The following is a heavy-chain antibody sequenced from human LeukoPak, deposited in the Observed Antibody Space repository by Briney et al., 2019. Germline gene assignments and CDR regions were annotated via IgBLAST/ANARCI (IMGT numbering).Heavy chain of an antibody. CDR3: ASGGTGARKFYSDPFHH. D-gene: IGHD2-15*01. CDR1: GFIVSSNY. CDR2: LYSAGST. V-gene: IGHV3-53*01. J-gene: IGHJ4*02. Sequence: GGSLRLSCAASGFIVSSNYMSWVCQGPGKGLEWVSILYSAGSTYHADYGRGRFFIAKDTSKSTVSLQMNSLTVEDTPVYYCASGGTGARKFYSDPFHHWGQGTLVSVSS.